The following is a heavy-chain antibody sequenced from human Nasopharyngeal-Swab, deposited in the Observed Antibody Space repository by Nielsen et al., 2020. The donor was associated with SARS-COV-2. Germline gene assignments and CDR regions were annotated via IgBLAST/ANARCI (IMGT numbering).Heavy chain of an antibody. CDR1: GFTVSSNY. V-gene: IGHV3-53*01. Sequence: GESLKISCAASGFTVSSNYMSWVRQAPGKGLEWVSVIYSGGSTYYADSVKGRFTISRDNSKNTLYLQMNSLRAEDTAVYYCARDPYSSVAARESMGGMDVWGQGTTVTVSS. J-gene: IGHJ6*02. D-gene: IGHD6-6*01. CDR3: ARDPYSSVAARESMGGMDV. CDR2: IYSGGST.